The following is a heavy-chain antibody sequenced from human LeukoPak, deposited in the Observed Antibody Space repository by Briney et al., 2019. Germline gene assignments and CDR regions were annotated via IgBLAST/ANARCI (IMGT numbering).Heavy chain of an antibody. CDR2: IIPIFGTA. CDR1: GYTFTSYY. D-gene: IGHD1-20*01. J-gene: IGHJ4*02. V-gene: IGHV1-69*05. CDR3: ARAGYNWNLIEV. Sequence: ASVKVSCKASGYTFTSYYMHWVRQAPGQGLEWMGGIIPIFGTANYAQKFQGRVTITTDESTSTAYMELSSLRSEDTAVYYCARAGYNWNLIEVWGQGTLVTVSS.